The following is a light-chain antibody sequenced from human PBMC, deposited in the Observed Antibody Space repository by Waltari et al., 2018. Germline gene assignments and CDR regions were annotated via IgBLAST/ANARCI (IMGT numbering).Light chain of an antibody. CDR3: QQYYSTPWT. J-gene: IGKJ1*01. V-gene: IGKV4-1*01. CDR1: QTVLYSSNNKNY. Sequence: DIVMTQSPDSLAVSLGERATFNCMFSQTVLYSSNNKNYLSWYQQKPGQPPKLLIYWASTRQSGVPDRFSGSGSGTDFTLTISSLQTEDVAVYYCQQYYSTPWTFGQGTKVEIK. CDR2: WAS.